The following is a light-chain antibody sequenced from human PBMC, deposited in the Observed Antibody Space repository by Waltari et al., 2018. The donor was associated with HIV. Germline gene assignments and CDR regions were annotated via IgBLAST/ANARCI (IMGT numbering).Light chain of an antibody. Sequence: SYVLTQPPSVSVAPGKTARITCWGHNIGSKSVHWYQQKPGQATVLVIYDDSDRPSGIPERFSGSNSGNTATLTISRVEAGDEADYYCQVWDTNSHHPGVFGGGTKLTVL. CDR2: DDS. V-gene: IGLV3-21*04. CDR1: NIGSKS. J-gene: IGLJ3*02. CDR3: QVWDTNSHHPGV.